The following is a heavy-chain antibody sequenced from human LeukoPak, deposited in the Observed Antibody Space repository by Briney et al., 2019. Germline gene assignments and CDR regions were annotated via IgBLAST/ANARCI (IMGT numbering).Heavy chain of an antibody. CDR2: ISYDGSNK. J-gene: IGHJ6*02. Sequence: GGSLRLSCAASGFIFSDFGLHWVRQAPGKGLEWVAVISYDGSNKYYADSVKGRFTISRDNSKNTLYLQMNSLRAEDTAVYYCARVAYGMDVWGQGTTVTVSS. CDR3: ARVAYGMDV. V-gene: IGHV3-30*19. CDR1: GFIFSDFG.